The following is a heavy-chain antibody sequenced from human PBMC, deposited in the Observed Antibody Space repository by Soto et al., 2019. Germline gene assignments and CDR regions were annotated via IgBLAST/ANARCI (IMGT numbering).Heavy chain of an antibody. CDR3: TRDLDIRHRRYGKSNV. J-gene: IGHJ6*02. D-gene: IGHD4-17*01. CDR1: GGSISSYY. CDR2: VYFSGST. V-gene: IGHV4-59*01. Sequence: PWETLSLTCTISGGSISSYYWSWIRQAPGKGLEWIGYVYFSGSTNYNPSLKSRVLISIDTSRNQFSLKLNSVTAADTAVYYCTRDLDIRHRRYGKSNVWGPGKTVTVSS.